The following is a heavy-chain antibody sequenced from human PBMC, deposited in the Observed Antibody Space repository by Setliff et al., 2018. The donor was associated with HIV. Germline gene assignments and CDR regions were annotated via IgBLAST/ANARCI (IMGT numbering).Heavy chain of an antibody. V-gene: IGHV4-61*09. Sequence: SETLSLTCTVSGGSISSGSYCWTWIRQPAGRGLEWIGHIYTSGGTNYNPSLKSRVTISADTSKNQFSLTRTSVTAADTAVYYCARDDYVWGSYRRFDYWGQGALVTVSS. D-gene: IGHD3-16*02. CDR3: ARDDYVWGSYRRFDY. J-gene: IGHJ4*02. CDR1: GGSISSGSYC. CDR2: IYTSGGT.